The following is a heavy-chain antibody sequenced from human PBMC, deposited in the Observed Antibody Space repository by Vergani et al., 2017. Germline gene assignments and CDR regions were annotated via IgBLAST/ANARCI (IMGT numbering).Heavy chain of an antibody. CDR3: ARGTAVAWGRTYYYYGMDV. CDR2: ISSSSSYI. J-gene: IGHJ6*02. D-gene: IGHD6-19*01. CDR1: GFTFSSYS. V-gene: IGHV3-21*01. Sequence: EVQLVESGGGLVKPGGSLRLSCAASGFTFSSYSMNWVRQAPGKGLEWVSSISSSSSYIYYADSVKGRFTISRDNAKNSLYLQMNSLRAEDTAVYYCARGTAVAWGRTYYYYGMDVWGQGTTVTVSS.